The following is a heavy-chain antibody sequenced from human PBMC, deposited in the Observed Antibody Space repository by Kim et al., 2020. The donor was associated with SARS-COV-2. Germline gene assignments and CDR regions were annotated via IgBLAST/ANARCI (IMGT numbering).Heavy chain of an antibody. Sequence: GGSLRLSCAASGFTFSSNGMHWVRQAPGKGLEWVAVISYDGSNKYYADSVKGRFTISRDNSKNTLYLQMNSLRAEDTAVYYCAKVGMSRYFDWLQYYFD. CDR1: GFTFSSNG. CDR2: ISYDGSNK. CDR3: AKVGMSRYFDWLQYYFD. V-gene: IGHV3-30*18. D-gene: IGHD3-9*01. J-gene: IGHJ4*01.